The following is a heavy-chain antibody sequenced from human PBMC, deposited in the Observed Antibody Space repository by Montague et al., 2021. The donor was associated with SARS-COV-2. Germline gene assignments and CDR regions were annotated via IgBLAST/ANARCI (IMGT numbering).Heavy chain of an antibody. V-gene: IGHV2-70*11. Sequence: PALVKPTQTLTPTCTFSGFSLSTSGMCMTWIRQPPGKALEWLARIDWDGDKYYNTSLKSRLTISKDTSKNLVVLTMTNMDPVDTATYYCARGPSDTYYYNGMDVWGRGTIVTVSS. CDR1: GFSLSTSGMC. CDR3: ARGPSDTYYYNGMDV. J-gene: IGHJ6*02. CDR2: IDWDGDK.